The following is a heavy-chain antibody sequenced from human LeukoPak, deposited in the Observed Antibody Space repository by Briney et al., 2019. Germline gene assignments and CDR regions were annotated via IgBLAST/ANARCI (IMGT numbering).Heavy chain of an antibody. CDR3: AKEGVVATTYYYYYYMDV. CDR1: GFTFSSYA. V-gene: IGHV3-30*04. CDR2: ISYDGSNK. J-gene: IGHJ6*03. D-gene: IGHD2-15*01. Sequence: GGSLRLSCAASGFTFSSYAMHWVRQAPGKGLEWVAVISYDGSNKYYADSVKGRFTISRDNAKNSLYLQMNSLRAEDTALYYCAKEGVVATTYYYYYYMDVWGKGTTVTISS.